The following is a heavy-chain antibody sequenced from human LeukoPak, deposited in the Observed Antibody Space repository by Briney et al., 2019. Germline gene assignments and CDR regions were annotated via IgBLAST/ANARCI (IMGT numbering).Heavy chain of an antibody. D-gene: IGHD4-17*01. Sequence: SETLSLTCTVSGVSISSSSYYWGWIRQPPGKGLEWIGTIYYSGSTYYNPSLKSRVTISVDTSKNQFSLKLSSVTAADTAVYYCARNYGYYVWYGPYFDYRGQGTLVTVSS. CDR3: ARNYGYYVWYGPYFDY. J-gene: IGHJ4*02. CDR1: GVSISSSSYY. CDR2: IYYSGST. V-gene: IGHV4-39*01.